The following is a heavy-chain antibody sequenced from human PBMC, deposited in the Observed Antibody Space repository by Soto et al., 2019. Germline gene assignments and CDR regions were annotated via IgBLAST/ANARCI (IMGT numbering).Heavy chain of an antibody. D-gene: IGHD2-15*01. CDR3: ARDGCSGSNCLNWFDP. Sequence: EVQLVESGGGLVQPGGSRRLSCAASGFTFSSYSMNWVRQAPGKGLEWVSYISSSSTTKYYADSVKGRFTISRDNAKNXLYLQMNSLRAEDTAVYYCARDGCSGSNCLNWFDPWGQGTLVTVSS. CDR1: GFTFSSYS. CDR2: ISSSSTTK. V-gene: IGHV3-48*01. J-gene: IGHJ5*02.